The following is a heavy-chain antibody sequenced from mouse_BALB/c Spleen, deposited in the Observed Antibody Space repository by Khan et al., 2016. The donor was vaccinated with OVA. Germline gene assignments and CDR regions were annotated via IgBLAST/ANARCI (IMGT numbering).Heavy chain of an antibody. V-gene: IGHV2-6-5*01. D-gene: IGHD1-1*01. CDR2: IWGGGST. Sequence: QVQLKESGPGLVAPSQSLSITCTVSVFSLTDYGVSWIRQPPGKGLEWLGAIWGGGSTYYNSALKSRLSISKDNSKSQVFLKMNSLQIDDTAMYYCAKEDYGSSSFDYWGQGTTLTVSS. CDR3: AKEDYGSSSFDY. J-gene: IGHJ2*01. CDR1: VFSLTDYG.